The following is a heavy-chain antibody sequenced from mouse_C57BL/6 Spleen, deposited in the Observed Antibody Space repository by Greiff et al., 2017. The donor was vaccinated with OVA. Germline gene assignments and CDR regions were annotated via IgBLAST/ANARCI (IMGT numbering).Heavy chain of an antibody. J-gene: IGHJ4*01. Sequence: VQLQQSGPGLVKPSQSLSLTCSVTGYSITSGYYWNWIRQFPGNKLEWMGYISYDGSNNYNPSLKNRISITRDTSKNQFFLKLNSVTTEDTATYYCARDGYYHYAMDYWGQGTSVTVSS. V-gene: IGHV3-6*01. CDR2: ISYDGSN. D-gene: IGHD2-3*01. CDR3: ARDGYYHYAMDY. CDR1: GYSITSGYY.